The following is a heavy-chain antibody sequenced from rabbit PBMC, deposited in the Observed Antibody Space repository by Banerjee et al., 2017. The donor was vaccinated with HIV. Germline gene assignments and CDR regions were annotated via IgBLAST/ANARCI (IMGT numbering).Heavy chain of an antibody. J-gene: IGHJ4*01. CDR3: ARSNDWGLEYFHL. D-gene: IGHD4-1*01. Sequence: QQQLEESGGGLVQPGGSLKLSCKASGFDFSRYGVSWVRQAPGKGLEWIGYIDPVFGSTYYASWVNGRFSISRENTQNTVSLQMNSLTAADTATYFCARSNDWGLEYFHLWGPGTLVTVS. CDR2: IDPVFGST. V-gene: IGHV1S47*01. CDR1: GFDFSRYG.